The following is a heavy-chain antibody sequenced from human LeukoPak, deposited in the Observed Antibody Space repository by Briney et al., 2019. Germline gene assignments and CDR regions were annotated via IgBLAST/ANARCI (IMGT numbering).Heavy chain of an antibody. J-gene: IGHJ4*02. CDR3: ARGVYIAAAQYGY. CDR1: GGSISSYY. Sequence: SETLSLTCTVSGGSISSYYWSWIRQPPGKGLEWIGYIYYSGTTNYDPSLKSRVTISVDTSKNQFSLRLSSVTAADTAVYYCARGVYIAAAQYGYWGQGTLVTVSS. CDR2: IYYSGTT. V-gene: IGHV4-59*01. D-gene: IGHD6-13*01.